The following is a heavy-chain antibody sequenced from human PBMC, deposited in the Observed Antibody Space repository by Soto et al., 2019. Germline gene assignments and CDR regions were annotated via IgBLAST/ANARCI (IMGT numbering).Heavy chain of an antibody. CDR2: IYYSGST. Sequence: SETLSLTCTVSGGSISSRGYYWVWIRQPPGKGLEWIGTIYYSGSTYYNPSLKSRVTISVDTSKNQFSLKLSSVTAADTAVYYCARHSKKTGDFDYSYGMYVCGQRTAVPVS. D-gene: IGHD1-1*01. CDR1: GGSISSRGYY. J-gene: IGHJ6*02. CDR3: ARHSKKTGDFDYSYGMYV. V-gene: IGHV4-39*01.